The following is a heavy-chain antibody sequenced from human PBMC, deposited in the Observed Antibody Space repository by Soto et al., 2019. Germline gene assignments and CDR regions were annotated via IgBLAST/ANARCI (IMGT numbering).Heavy chain of an antibody. Sequence: GGSLRLSCAASGFTVSSNYMSWVRQAPGKGLEWVANINQDGSEKYYVDSLKGRFTISRDNAKNSLYLEMNSLRAEDTAVYYCARVTVVAASPGGFDPWGQGTLVTVSS. V-gene: IGHV3-7*01. CDR3: ARVTVVAASPGGFDP. D-gene: IGHD2-15*01. CDR2: INQDGSEK. J-gene: IGHJ5*02. CDR1: GFTVSSNY.